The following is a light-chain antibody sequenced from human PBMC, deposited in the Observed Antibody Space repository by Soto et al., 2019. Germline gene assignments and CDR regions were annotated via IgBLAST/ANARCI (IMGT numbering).Light chain of an antibody. V-gene: IGKV1-12*01. Sequence: DIQMTQSPSSVSAPVGDRVTITCRASQGVGSWLAWYQQKPGKAPKLLIFAESSLQSGVPSRFSGSGSGTDFTLTISSLQPEDVASYYCQQANSFPWTFGQGTKVEIK. CDR3: QQANSFPWT. J-gene: IGKJ1*01. CDR1: QGVGSW. CDR2: AES.